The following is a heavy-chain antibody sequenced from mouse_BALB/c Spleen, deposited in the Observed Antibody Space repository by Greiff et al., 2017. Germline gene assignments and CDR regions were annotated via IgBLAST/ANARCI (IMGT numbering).Heavy chain of an antibody. CDR2: IRLKSNNYAT. Sequence: EVKVEESGGGLVQPGGSMKLSCVASGFTFSNYWMNWVRQSPEKGLEWVAEIRLKSNNYATHYAESVKGRFTISRDDSKSSVYLQMNNLRAEDTGIYYCTRIYGNYVCAMDYWGQGTSVTVSS. V-gene: IGHV6-6*02. J-gene: IGHJ4*01. D-gene: IGHD2-1*01. CDR1: GFTFSNYW. CDR3: TRIYGNYVCAMDY.